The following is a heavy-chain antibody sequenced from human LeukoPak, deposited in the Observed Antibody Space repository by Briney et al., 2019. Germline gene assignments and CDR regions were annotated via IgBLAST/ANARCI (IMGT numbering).Heavy chain of an antibody. D-gene: IGHD3-10*01. CDR3: ARDLGYYGSGSYYKALGY. V-gene: IGHV3-48*04. CDR1: GFTFSAFN. Sequence: GGSLRLSCAAAGFTFSAFNIHWVRQAPGKGLEWVSYISSSSSTIYYADSVKGRFTISRDNAKNSLYLQMNSLRAEDTAVYYCARDLGYYGSGSYYKALGYWGQGTLVIVSS. CDR2: ISSSSSTI. J-gene: IGHJ4*02.